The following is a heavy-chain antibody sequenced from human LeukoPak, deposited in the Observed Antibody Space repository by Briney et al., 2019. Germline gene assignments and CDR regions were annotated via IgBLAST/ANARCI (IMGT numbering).Heavy chain of an antibody. Sequence: SETLSLTCAVYGGSFSGYYWSWIRKPPGKGLEWIGEFNNSGSTNYNPSLKSRVTISVDTSKNQFSLKLSSVTAADTAVYYCARELVEMATPREYYYYYMDVWGKGTTVTVSS. CDR3: ARELVEMATPREYYYYYMDV. D-gene: IGHD5-24*01. J-gene: IGHJ6*03. V-gene: IGHV4-34*01. CDR1: GGSFSGYY. CDR2: FNNSGST.